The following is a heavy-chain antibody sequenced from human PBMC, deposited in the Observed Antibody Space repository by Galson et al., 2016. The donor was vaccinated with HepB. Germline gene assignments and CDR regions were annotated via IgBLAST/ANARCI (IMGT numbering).Heavy chain of an antibody. D-gene: IGHD3-10*01. Sequence: SLRLSCAASKFTFSSYGMHWVRQAPGKGLEWVAVIWYDGSNKYYADSVKGRFTISRDNSKNTLYLQMNSLRAEDTAVYYCARDRHGEFYGPHFDYWGQGTLVTVSS. CDR1: KFTFSSYG. CDR3: ARDRHGEFYGPHFDY. V-gene: IGHV3-33*01. CDR2: IWYDGSNK. J-gene: IGHJ4*02.